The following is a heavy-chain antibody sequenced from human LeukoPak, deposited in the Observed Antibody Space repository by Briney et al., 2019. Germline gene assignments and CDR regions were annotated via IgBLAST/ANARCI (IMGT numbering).Heavy chain of an antibody. V-gene: IGHV3-11*06. CDR3: ARATSNWAFDY. Sequence: GQSSKKKLQWVSYISSSSSYTNYADSVKGRFTISRDNAKNSLYLQMNSLRAEDTAVYYCARATSNWAFDYWGQGTLVTVSS. CDR2: ISSSSSYT. J-gene: IGHJ4*02. D-gene: IGHD7-27*01.